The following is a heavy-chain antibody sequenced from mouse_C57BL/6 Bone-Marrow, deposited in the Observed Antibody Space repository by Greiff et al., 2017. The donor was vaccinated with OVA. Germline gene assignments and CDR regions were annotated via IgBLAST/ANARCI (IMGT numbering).Heavy chain of an antibody. CDR1: GYTFTDYY. D-gene: IGHD2-5*01. CDR3: AREGAYYSNYWYFDV. J-gene: IGHJ1*03. V-gene: IGHV1-75*01. CDR2: IFPGSGST. Sequence: QVQLQQSGPELVKPGASVKISCKASGYTFTDYYINWVKQRPGQGLEWIGWIFPGSGSTYYNEKFKGKATLTVDKSSSTAYMLLSSLTSEDSAVYFCAREGAYYSNYWYFDVWGTGTTVTVSS.